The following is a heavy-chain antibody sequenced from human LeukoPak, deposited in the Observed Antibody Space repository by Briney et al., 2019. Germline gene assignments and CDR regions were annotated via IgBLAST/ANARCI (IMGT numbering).Heavy chain of an antibody. CDR2: ISGSGSST. CDR3: AKGLQWELPFDY. D-gene: IGHD1-26*01. CDR1: RFTFSSYA. V-gene: IGHV3-23*01. J-gene: IGHJ4*02. Sequence: GGSLRLSCAASRFTFSSYAMSWVRQAPGKGLEWVSAISGSGSSTYYADSVKGRFTISRDNSKNTLYVQMNSLRAEDTAVYYCAKGLQWELPFDYWGQGTLVTVSS.